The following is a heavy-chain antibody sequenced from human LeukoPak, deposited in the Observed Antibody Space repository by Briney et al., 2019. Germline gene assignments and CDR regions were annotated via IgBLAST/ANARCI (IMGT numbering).Heavy chain of an antibody. CDR3: ARGGLAAYYYGSGSYYPQLVC. V-gene: IGHV4-34*01. CDR1: GGSFSGYY. CDR2: INHSGST. J-gene: IGHJ4*02. Sequence: SETLSLTCAVYGGSFSGYYWSWIRQPPGKGLEWIGEINHSGSTNYNPSLKSRVTISVDTSKNQFSLKLSSVTAADTAVYYCARGGLAAYYYGSGSYYPQLVCWGQGTLVTVSS. D-gene: IGHD3-10*01.